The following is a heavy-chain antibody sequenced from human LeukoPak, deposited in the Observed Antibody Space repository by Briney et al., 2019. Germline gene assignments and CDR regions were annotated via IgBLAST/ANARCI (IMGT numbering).Heavy chain of an antibody. CDR3: AKGTMGSNYYYYMDV. D-gene: IGHD2-8*01. CDR1: GFTFSSYS. Sequence: GGSLRLSCAASGFTFSSYSMNWVRQAPGKGLEWVSYISSSSSTIYYADSVKGRFTISRDNAKNSLYLQMNSLRAEDTAVYYCAKGTMGSNYYYYMDVWGKGTTVTVSS. CDR2: ISSSSSTI. V-gene: IGHV3-48*01. J-gene: IGHJ6*03.